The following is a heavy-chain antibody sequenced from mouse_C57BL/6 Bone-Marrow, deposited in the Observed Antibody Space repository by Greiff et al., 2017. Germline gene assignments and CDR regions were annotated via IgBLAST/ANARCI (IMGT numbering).Heavy chain of an antibody. CDR2: ISGGGGNT. V-gene: IGHV5-9*01. CDR1: GFTFSSYT. Sequence: EVHLVESGGGLVKPGGSLKLSCAASGFTFSSYTMSWVRQTPEKRLEWVATISGGGGNTYYPVSVKGRFTISRDNAKNTLYLQMSSLRSEDTALYYCARHQLPCDYWGQGTTLTVSS. D-gene: IGHD4-1*02. J-gene: IGHJ2*01. CDR3: ARHQLPCDY.